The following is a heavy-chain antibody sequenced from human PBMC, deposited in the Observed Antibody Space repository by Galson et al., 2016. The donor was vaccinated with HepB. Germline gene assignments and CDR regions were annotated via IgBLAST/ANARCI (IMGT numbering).Heavy chain of an antibody. V-gene: IGHV1-3*01. CDR2: INAGNGNT. Sequence: TFTSYAIHWVRQAPGQRLEWMGWINAGNGNTKYSQNFQGRVTITRDTSASTAYMEMSSLTSEDTAVYFCATQGHHPCDYWGQGTLVTVSS. J-gene: IGHJ4*02. CDR3: ATQGHHPCDY. D-gene: IGHD1-14*01. CDR1: TFTSYA.